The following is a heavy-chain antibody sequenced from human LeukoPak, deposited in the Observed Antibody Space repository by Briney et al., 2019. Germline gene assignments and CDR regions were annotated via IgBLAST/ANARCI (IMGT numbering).Heavy chain of an antibody. CDR2: IKSSSSII. D-gene: IGHD6-13*01. CDR3: ASTTAAAGHFFDS. CDR1: GFTFSSFS. V-gene: IGHV3-48*02. Sequence: PGGSLRLSCAASGFTFSSFSMNWVRQAPGKGLEWVAYIKSSSSIIYYADSVKGRFTISRDNAKNSLYLHMNSLRDEDTAVYYCASTTAAAGHFFDSWGQGALVTVSS. J-gene: IGHJ4*02.